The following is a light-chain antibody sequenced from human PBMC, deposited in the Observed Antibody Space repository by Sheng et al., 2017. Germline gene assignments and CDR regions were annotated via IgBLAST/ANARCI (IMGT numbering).Light chain of an antibody. Sequence: SDDLTQPPSVSVSTGQTASITCSADKLGDKYASWYQHKPGRYPVLVIYQDTKRPSGIPERFSGSTLVTQPTLTISGAQAVDEADYYCQAWDSGVVFGGGTKLTVL. J-gene: IGLJ2*01. V-gene: IGLV3-1*01. CDR1: KLGDKY. CDR2: QDT. CDR3: QAWDSGVV.